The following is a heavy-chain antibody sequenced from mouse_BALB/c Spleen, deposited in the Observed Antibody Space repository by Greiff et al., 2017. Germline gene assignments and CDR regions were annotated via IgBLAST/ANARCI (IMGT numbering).Heavy chain of an antibody. J-gene: IGHJ4*01. V-gene: IGHV5-6-3*01. CDR3: ARDQRLYYAMDY. CDR2: INSNGGST. D-gene: IGHD3-2*02. CDR1: GFTFSSYG. Sequence: DVKLVESGGGLVQPGGSLKLSCAASGFTFSSYGMSWVRQTPDKRLELVATINSNGGSTYYPDSVKGRFTISRDNAKNTLYLQMSSLKSEDTAMYYCARDQRLYYAMDYWGQGTSVTVSS.